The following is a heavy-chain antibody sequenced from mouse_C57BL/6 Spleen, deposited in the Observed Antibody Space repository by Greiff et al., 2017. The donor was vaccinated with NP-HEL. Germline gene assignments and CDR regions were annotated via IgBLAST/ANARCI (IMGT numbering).Heavy chain of an antibody. D-gene: IGHD1-1*01. J-gene: IGHJ2*01. CDR3: SRDGGFYGSSFFDY. CDR1: GFTFSDYY. CDR2: INYDGSST. V-gene: IGHV5-16*01. Sequence: EVQLVESEGGLVQPGSSMKLSCTASGFTFSDYYMAWVRQVPEKGLEWVANINYDGSSTYYLDSLKSRFIISRDNAKNILYLQMSSLKAEDTATDYCSRDGGFYGSSFFDYWGQGTTLTVS.